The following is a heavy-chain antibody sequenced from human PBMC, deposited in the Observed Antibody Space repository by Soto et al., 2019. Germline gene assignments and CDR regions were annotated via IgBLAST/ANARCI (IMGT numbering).Heavy chain of an antibody. Sequence: GGSLRLSCAASGFTFSSYDMHWVRQATGKSLKKVSAIGTAGDTYYPGSVKGRFTISRENANNSLYLQMNSLRAGDTAVYYCARDHEIAAAGTGYFDLWGRGTLVTVSS. CDR2: IGTAGDT. V-gene: IGHV3-13*01. CDR1: GFTFSSYD. CDR3: ARDHEIAAAGTGYFDL. J-gene: IGHJ2*01. D-gene: IGHD6-13*01.